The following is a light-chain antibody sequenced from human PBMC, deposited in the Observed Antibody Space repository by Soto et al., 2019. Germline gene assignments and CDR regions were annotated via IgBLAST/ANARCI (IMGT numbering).Light chain of an antibody. CDR1: GSNLGAKYA. J-gene: IGLJ3*02. CDR3: QSSDTSRSGSV. CDR2: DNI. Sequence: QSVLTQPPSVSGAPGQKVTISCTGSGSNLGAKYAVHWYQQLPGTAPKLLIYDNINRPSGVPDRFSGSKSDTSASLAITGRQAEDEDDDYCQSSDTSRSGSVFGGGTKLTVL. V-gene: IGLV1-40*01.